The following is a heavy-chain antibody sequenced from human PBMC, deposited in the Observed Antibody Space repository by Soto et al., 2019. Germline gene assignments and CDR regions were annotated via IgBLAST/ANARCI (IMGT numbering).Heavy chain of an antibody. V-gene: IGHV4-30-4*01. CDR2: IYYSGST. CDR1: GGSISSGDYY. CDR3: ARMDSSSWYAFDP. Sequence: SETLSLTCTVSGGSISSGDYYWSWVRQPPGKGLEWIGYIYYSGSTYYNPSLKSRVTISVDTSKNQFSLKLSSVTAADTAVYYCARMDSSSWYAFDPWGQGTMVTVSS. J-gene: IGHJ3*01. D-gene: IGHD6-13*01.